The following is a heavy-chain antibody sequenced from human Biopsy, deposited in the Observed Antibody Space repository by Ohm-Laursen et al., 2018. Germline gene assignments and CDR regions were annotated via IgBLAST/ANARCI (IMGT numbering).Heavy chain of an antibody. CDR3: ARAAFGPFDS. D-gene: IGHD3-16*01. CDR1: GGSISSYY. J-gene: IGHJ4*02. V-gene: IGHV4-4*07. Sequence: PSQTLSLTCTVSGGSISSYYWNWIRQPPGKGLEWIGRIYTSGSTNFNPPLKSRVTMSIDTSKNQFSLRLSSVTAADTAVYYCARAAFGPFDSWGQGALVTVSS. CDR2: IYTSGST.